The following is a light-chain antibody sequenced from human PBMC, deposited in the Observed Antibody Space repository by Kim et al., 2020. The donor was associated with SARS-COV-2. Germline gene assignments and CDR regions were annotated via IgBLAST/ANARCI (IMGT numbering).Light chain of an antibody. CDR2: AAS. CDR1: QSISSH. Sequence: DIQMTQSPSSLSASVGDRVTISCRTSQSISSHLNWYHQKPGRAPKLLIYAASTLQGGVPSRFSGSGSETDFTLTISSLQPEDFATYVCQVSYITPFTFGPGTKVDIK. CDR3: QVSYITPFT. V-gene: IGKV1-39*01. J-gene: IGKJ3*01.